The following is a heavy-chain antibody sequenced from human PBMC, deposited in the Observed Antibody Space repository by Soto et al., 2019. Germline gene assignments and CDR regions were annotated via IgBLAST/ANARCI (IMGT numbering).Heavy chain of an antibody. V-gene: IGHV4-34*01. Sequence: QVQLQQWGAGLLKPSETLSLTCAVYGGSFSGYYWSWIRQPPGKGLEWIGEINHSGSTNYNPSLKSRATISVDTSKNQFSLKLSSVAAADTAVYYCARVYGMDAVRNGDDAFDIWGQGTMVTVSS. D-gene: IGHD3-10*01. J-gene: IGHJ3*02. CDR1: GGSFSGYY. CDR3: ARVYGMDAVRNGDDAFDI. CDR2: INHSGST.